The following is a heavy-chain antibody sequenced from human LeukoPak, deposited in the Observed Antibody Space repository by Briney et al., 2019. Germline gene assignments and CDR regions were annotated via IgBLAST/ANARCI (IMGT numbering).Heavy chain of an antibody. D-gene: IGHD6-19*01. Sequence: PGGSLRLSCAASGFTFSSYSMNWVRQAPGKGLEWVSYISSSSSIIYYADSVKGRFIISRDNAKKSLYLQMNSLRDEDTAVYYCARRGYIEYSSDWFGIFDYWGQGTLVTVSS. V-gene: IGHV3-48*02. CDR2: ISSSSSII. CDR1: GFTFSSYS. CDR3: ARRGYIEYSSDWFGIFDY. J-gene: IGHJ4*02.